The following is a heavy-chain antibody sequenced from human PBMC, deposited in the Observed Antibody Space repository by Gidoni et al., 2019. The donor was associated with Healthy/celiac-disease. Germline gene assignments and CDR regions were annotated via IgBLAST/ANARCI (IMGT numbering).Heavy chain of an antibody. CDR3: ASLFDGSGSAADY. D-gene: IGHD3-10*01. CDR1: GFTFSSYW. CDR2: IKQDGSEK. J-gene: IGHJ4*02. Sequence: EVQLVESGGGLVQPGGSLRLSCAASGFTFSSYWMSWVRQAPGKGLEWVANIKQDGSEKYYVDSVKGRFTISRDNAKNSLYLQMNSLRAEDTAVYYCASLFDGSGSAADYWGQGTLVTVSS. V-gene: IGHV3-7*02.